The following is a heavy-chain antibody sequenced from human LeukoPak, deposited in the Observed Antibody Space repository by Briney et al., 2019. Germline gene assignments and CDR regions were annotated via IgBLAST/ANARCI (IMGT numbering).Heavy chain of an antibody. J-gene: IGHJ4*02. CDR2: INPNGGDT. CDR3: AKVIAGAVAFDY. D-gene: IGHD6-19*01. V-gene: IGHV1-2*02. Sequence: ASVRVSCKTSGYIFTDYYIHWVRQAPGQRLEYMGWINRNSGDTGWINPNGGDTNFAQKFQGRVTMTRDTSISTAYMDLSSLRSDDTAVYYCAKVIAGAVAFDYWGQGTLVTVSS. CDR1: GYIFTDYY.